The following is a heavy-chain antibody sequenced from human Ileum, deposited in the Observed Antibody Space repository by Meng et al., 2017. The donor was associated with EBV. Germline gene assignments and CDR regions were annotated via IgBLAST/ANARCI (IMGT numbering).Heavy chain of an antibody. D-gene: IGHD6-13*01. J-gene: IGHJ4*02. CDR2: ITSTGSTT. CDR1: GFTFSNYY. CDR3: VYSSSFH. Sequence: VQLWASGGGSVKPGGVLRLSFAALGFTFSNYYMNGIRQAPGKGLEWVSFITSTGSTTYYADSVNGRFTVSRDNAKNSLFLQMHSLRAEDTAVYYCVYSSSFHWGQGTLVTVSS. V-gene: IGHV3-11*01.